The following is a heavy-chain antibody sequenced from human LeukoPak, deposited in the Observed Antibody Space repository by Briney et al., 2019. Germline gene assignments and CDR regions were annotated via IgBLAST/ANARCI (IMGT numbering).Heavy chain of an antibody. D-gene: IGHD3-22*01. Sequence: ASVKVSCKASGYTFTSYYMHWVRQAPGQGLEWMGIINPSSGSTSYAQKFQGRVTMTRDMSTSTVYMELSSLRSEDTAVCYCARIHYDSGAYRDYWGQGTLVTVSS. CDR3: ARIHYDSGAYRDY. CDR1: GYTFTSYY. CDR2: INPSSGST. V-gene: IGHV1-46*01. J-gene: IGHJ4*02.